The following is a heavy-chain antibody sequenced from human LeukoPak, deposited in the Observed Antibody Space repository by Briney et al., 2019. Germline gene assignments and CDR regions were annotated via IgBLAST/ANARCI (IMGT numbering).Heavy chain of an antibody. J-gene: IGHJ5*02. Sequence: GGSLRLSCAASGFTLSSYWMSWVRQAPGKGLEWVANIKQDGSEKYYVDSVKGRFTISRDNAKNSLYLQMNSLRAEDTAVYYCARRLPVVVTAITWFDPWGQGTLVTVSS. CDR3: ARRLPVVVTAITWFDP. D-gene: IGHD2-21*02. CDR1: GFTLSSYW. CDR2: IKQDGSEK. V-gene: IGHV3-7*01.